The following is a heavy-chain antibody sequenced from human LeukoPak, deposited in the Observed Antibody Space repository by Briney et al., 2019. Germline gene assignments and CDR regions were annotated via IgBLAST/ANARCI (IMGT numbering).Heavy chain of an antibody. D-gene: IGHD5-18*01. V-gene: IGHV3-74*01. Sequence: GGSLRLSCAASGFTFSSYWMHWVRHAPGKGLVWVSRINTDGSSTSYADSVKGRFTISRDNAKNTLYLQMNSLRAEDTAVYYCARVGAMAYNYYYMDVWGKGTTVTVSS. J-gene: IGHJ6*03. CDR3: ARVGAMAYNYYYMDV. CDR1: GFTFSSYW. CDR2: INTDGSST.